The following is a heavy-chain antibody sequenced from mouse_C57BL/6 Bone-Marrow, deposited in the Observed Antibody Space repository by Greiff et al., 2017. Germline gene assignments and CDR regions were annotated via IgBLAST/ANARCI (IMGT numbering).Heavy chain of an antibody. CDR1: GFTFSDYG. CDR3: ARQGYYFDY. V-gene: IGHV5-17*01. Sequence: DVMLVESGGGLVKPGGSLKLSCAASGFTFSDYGMHWVRQAPEKGLEWVAYISSGSSTIYYADTVKGRFTISRDNDKNTLFRQMTSLRSEDTAMYYCARQGYYFDYWGQGTTLTVSS. J-gene: IGHJ2*01. CDR2: ISSGSSTI.